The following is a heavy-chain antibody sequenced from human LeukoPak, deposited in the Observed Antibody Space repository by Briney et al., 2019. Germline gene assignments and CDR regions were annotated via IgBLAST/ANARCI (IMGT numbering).Heavy chain of an antibody. CDR3: AKGDIVVRGWFDP. J-gene: IGHJ5*02. CDR2: ISGSGGST. V-gene: IGHV3-23*01. CDR1: GFPFSSYA. Sequence: GGSLRLSFAASGFPFSSYAMSWVRPAPGKGLEWVSAISGSGGSTYYADSVKGRFTISRDNSKNTLYLQMNSLRAEDTAVYYCAKGDIVVRGWFDPWGQGTLVTVSS. D-gene: IGHD2-2*01.